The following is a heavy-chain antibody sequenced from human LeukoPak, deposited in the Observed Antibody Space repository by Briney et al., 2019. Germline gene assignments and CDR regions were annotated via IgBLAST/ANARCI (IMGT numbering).Heavy chain of an antibody. D-gene: IGHD2-21*02. CDR1: GGSISSGDYY. Sequence: SQTLSLTCTVSGGSISSGDYYWSWIRQPPGKGLEWIGYIYYSGSTYYYPSLKSRVTISVDTSKNQFSLKLSSVTAADTAVYYCARCGGDPNPYYFDYWGQGTLVTVSS. CDR2: IYYSGST. J-gene: IGHJ4*02. V-gene: IGHV4-30-4*01. CDR3: ARCGGDPNPYYFDY.